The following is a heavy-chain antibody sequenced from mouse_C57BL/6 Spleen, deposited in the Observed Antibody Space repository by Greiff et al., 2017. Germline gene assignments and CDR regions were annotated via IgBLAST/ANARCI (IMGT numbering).Heavy chain of an antibody. CDR1: GYTFTSYW. CDR2: IYPSDSET. Sequence: QVQLQQPGAELVRPGSSVKLSCKASGYTFTSYWMDWVKQRPGQGLEWIGNIYPSDSETHYNQKFKDKATLTVDKSSSTAYMQLSSLTSEDSAVYYCARDLREYFDVWGTGTTVTVSS. J-gene: IGHJ1*03. CDR3: ARDLREYFDV. D-gene: IGHD1-1*01. V-gene: IGHV1-61*01.